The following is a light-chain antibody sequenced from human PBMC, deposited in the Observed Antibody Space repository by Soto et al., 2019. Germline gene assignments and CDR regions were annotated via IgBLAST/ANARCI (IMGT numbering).Light chain of an antibody. V-gene: IGLV1-40*01. Sequence: QSVLTQPPSVSGAPGQRVIISCTGSSSNIGAGYDVHWYQQLPGTAPKLLIYGNNSRPSGVPDRFSGSRSGTSASLAIAGLQAEDEADYYCQSCDNIPSGHVIFGGGTKLTVL. CDR3: QSCDNIPSGHVI. J-gene: IGLJ2*01. CDR1: SSNIGAGYD. CDR2: GNN.